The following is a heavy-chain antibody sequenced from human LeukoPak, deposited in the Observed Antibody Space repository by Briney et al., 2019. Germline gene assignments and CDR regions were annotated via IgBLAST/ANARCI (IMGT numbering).Heavy chain of an antibody. J-gene: IGHJ5*02. D-gene: IGHD3-3*01. CDR3: ARDQCKTYYDFWSGYYNWFDP. Sequence: GASVKVSCKASGYTFTSYYMHWVRQAPGQGLEWMGIINPSGGSTSYAQKFQGRVTMTRDMSTSTVYMELSSLRSEGTAVYYCARDQCKTYYDFWSGYYNWFDPWGQGTLVTVSS. V-gene: IGHV1-46*01. CDR2: INPSGGST. CDR1: GYTFTSYY.